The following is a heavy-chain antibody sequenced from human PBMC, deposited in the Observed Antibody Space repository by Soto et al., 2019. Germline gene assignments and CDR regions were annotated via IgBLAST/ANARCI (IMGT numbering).Heavy chain of an antibody. CDR3: ARCETAGHKGFDI. Sequence: QVQLEQSGAEVRKPGSSVKVSCKASGGTFSSSAINWLRQAPGQGPEWMGGIIPTFGTSNYIPKLRGRVTITADTSTNTAYMEVSSPTSEETAMYYCARCETAGHKGFDIWGQGTMVTVSA. CDR1: GGTFSSSA. CDR2: IIPTFGTS. D-gene: IGHD6-19*01. J-gene: IGHJ3*02. V-gene: IGHV1-69*06.